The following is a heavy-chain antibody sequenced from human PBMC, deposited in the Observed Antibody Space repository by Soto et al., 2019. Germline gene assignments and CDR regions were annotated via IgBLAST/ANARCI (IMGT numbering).Heavy chain of an antibody. Sequence: QLQLQESGPGLVKPSETLSLTCTVSGGSISSSSYYWGWIRQPPGKGLEWIGSIYYSGSTYYNPSLKSRVTISVDTSKNQFSLKLSSVTAADTAVYYCARHTYCGGDCYSSVSYYFDYWGQGTLVTVSS. J-gene: IGHJ4*02. CDR1: GGSISSSSYY. CDR2: IYYSGST. CDR3: ARHTYCGGDCYSSVSYYFDY. D-gene: IGHD2-21*02. V-gene: IGHV4-39*01.